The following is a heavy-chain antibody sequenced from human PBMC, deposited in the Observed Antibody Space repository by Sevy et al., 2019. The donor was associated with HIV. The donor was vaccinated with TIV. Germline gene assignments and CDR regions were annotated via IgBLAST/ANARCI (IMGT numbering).Heavy chain of an antibody. J-gene: IGHJ6*02. V-gene: IGHV1-18*01. CDR2: ISAYNGNT. CDR1: GYTFTSYG. D-gene: IGHD3-10*01. Sequence: ASVKVSCKASGYTFTSYGISWVRQAPGQGLEWMGWISAYNGNTNYAQTLQGRVTMTTDTSTRTAYMELRSLRSDDTAVYYCASGYYGSGSYYRVYYYYGMDVWGQGTTVTVSS. CDR3: ASGYYGSGSYYRVYYYYGMDV.